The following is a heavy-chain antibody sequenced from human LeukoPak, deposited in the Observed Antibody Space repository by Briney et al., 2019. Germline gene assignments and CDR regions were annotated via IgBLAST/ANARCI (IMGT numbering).Heavy chain of an antibody. V-gene: IGHV1-46*04. CDR2: ISPSGDYT. CDR3: ARDNSGWSVDY. CDR1: GYTFSSYY. D-gene: IGHD6-19*01. J-gene: IGHJ4*02. Sequence: ASVKVSCKASGYTFSSYYMHWVRQAPGQGLEWMGIISPSGDYTRYAQKLQGRVRMTLDTSTSTVYMELNSLESEDTAMYYCARDNSGWSVDYWGQGTLVTVTS.